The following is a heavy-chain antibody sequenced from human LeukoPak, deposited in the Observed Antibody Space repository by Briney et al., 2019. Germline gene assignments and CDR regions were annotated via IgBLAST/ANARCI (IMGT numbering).Heavy chain of an antibody. CDR2: ISWNGGSI. Sequence: PGRSLRLSCAVSGFTFNNYAMHWVRQAPGKGLEWVSGISWNGGSIGYADSVKGRFTISRDNAKNSLYLQMNRLRAEDTALYYCAKDLRAGVGALDYWGQGTLVTVSS. CDR1: GFTFNNYA. V-gene: IGHV3-9*01. J-gene: IGHJ4*02. CDR3: AKDLRAGVGALDY. D-gene: IGHD1-26*01.